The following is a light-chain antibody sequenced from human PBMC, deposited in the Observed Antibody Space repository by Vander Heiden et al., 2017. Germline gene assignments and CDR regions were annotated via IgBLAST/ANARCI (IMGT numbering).Light chain of an antibody. CDR3: HQYNNWPRT. CDR1: QSVRSN. V-gene: IGKV3-15*01. CDR2: GAS. J-gene: IGKJ3*01. Sequence: DIVMTPSPATLSASPGEGATLSCRASQSVRSNLAWFQQKPGQAPRLLIYGASTRASGVPARFSGGGSGTEFTLTTSSLQSEDFAVYYCHQYNNWPRTFGPGTKVDIK.